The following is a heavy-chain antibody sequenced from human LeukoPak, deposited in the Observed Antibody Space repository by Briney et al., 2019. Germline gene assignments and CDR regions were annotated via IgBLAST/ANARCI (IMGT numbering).Heavy chain of an antibody. CDR1: GDSLSHNY. D-gene: IGHD3-3*01. J-gene: IGHJ3*02. CDR2: IYYSGST. V-gene: IGHV4-59*01. Sequence: SETLSITCTVSGDSLSHNYWTWIRQPPGKGLEWIGYIYYSGSTNYNPSLKSRVTISVDTSKNQFSLKLSSVTAADTAVYYCARHDPLDFWSGYPPMGAFDIWGQGTMVTVSS. CDR3: ARHDPLDFWSGYPPMGAFDI.